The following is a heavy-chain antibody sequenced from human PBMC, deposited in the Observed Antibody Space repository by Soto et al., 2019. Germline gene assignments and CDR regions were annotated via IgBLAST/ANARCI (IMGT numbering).Heavy chain of an antibody. Sequence: PSETLSLTCTVSGGSISSYYWSWIRQPPGKGLEWIGYIYYSGSTNYNPSLKSRVTISVDTSKNQFSLKLSSVTAADTAVYYCARGIREYCTNGVCSDYWGQGTLVTVSS. CDR2: IYYSGST. J-gene: IGHJ4*02. CDR1: GGSISSYY. V-gene: IGHV4-59*01. CDR3: ARGIREYCTNGVCSDY. D-gene: IGHD2-8*01.